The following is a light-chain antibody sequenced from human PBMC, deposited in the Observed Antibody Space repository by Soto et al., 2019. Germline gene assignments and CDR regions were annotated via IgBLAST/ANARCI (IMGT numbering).Light chain of an antibody. J-gene: IGLJ1*01. CDR2: DVS. Sequence: QSVLTQPRSVSGSPEQSVTISCTGTSSDVGAYNYVSWYQQHPGKVPKLMTYDVSKRPSGVPDRFSGSKSGNTASLTISGLQAEDEADYYCCSYADNYSYVFGTGTKVTVL. CDR3: CSYADNYSYV. CDR1: SSDVGAYNY. V-gene: IGLV2-11*01.